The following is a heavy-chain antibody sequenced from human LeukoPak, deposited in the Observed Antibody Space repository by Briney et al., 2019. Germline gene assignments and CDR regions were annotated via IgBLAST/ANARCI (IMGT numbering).Heavy chain of an antibody. Sequence: GGSLRLSCAASGFTFDDYAMHGVRQAPGKGLEWVSGISWNSGSIGYADSVKGRFTISRDNAKNSLYLQMNSLRAEDTALYYCAKANIVVVTAVSFDYWGQGTLVTVSS. CDR3: AKANIVVVTAVSFDY. J-gene: IGHJ4*02. CDR1: GFTFDDYA. CDR2: ISWNSGSI. D-gene: IGHD2-21*02. V-gene: IGHV3-9*01.